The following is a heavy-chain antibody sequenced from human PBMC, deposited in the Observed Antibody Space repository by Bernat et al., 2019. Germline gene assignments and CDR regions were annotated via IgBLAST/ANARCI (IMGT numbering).Heavy chain of an antibody. D-gene: IGHD3-10*01. CDR2: LMQDESEK. Sequence: EVRLVESGGGSVQPGGSLRLSCAASGFTFGTYGMSWVRQAPGTGLEWVASLMQDESEKYYVDSVKGRSTITRDNAKNSLFLQMNSLRAEDTAVYYCSRDLYGSGDYWGQGALVTVSS. V-gene: IGHV3-7*01. J-gene: IGHJ4*01. CDR3: SRDLYGSGDY. CDR1: GFTFGTYG.